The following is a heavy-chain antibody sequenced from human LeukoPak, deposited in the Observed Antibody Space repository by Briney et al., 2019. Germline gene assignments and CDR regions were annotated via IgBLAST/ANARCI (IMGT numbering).Heavy chain of an antibody. CDR3: ARQIAAAGTNAFDI. V-gene: IGHV1-18*01. D-gene: IGHD6-13*01. J-gene: IGHJ3*02. CDR2: ISAYNGNT. Sequence: GPVKVSCKASGYTFTSYGISWVRQAPGQGLEWMGWISAYNGNTNYAQKLQGRVTMTTDTSTSTAYMELRSLRSDDTAVYYCARQIAAAGTNAFDIWGQGTMVTVSS. CDR1: GYTFTSYG.